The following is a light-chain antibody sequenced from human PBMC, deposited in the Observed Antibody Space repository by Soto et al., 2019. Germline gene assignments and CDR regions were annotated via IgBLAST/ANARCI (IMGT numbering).Light chain of an antibody. J-gene: IGKJ1*01. V-gene: IGKV3-15*01. Sequence: EKVMTQSPATLSVSPGERATLSCRASQSVRSNLAWYQQKPGQPPRLLIYDASTRATGIPSRFSGSGSGTEFTLIISSLKSEDFAVYYCQQYDNWPRTFGQGTKVDIK. CDR3: QQYDNWPRT. CDR1: QSVRSN. CDR2: DAS.